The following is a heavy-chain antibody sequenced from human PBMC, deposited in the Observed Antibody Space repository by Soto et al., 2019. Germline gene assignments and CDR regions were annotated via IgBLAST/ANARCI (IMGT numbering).Heavy chain of an antibody. Sequence: ASVKVSCKTSGYSSTSLDINWVRQAPGQGPEWMGWMNPSRGKTGYAQKFQDRVIMTRDTSTSTAYMELRSLRYEDTAVYYCGRGVRAGIDHWGQGTLVTVS. CDR3: GRGVRAGIDH. D-gene: IGHD6-13*01. J-gene: IGHJ4*02. V-gene: IGHV1-8*01. CDR2: MNPSRGKT. CDR1: GYSSTSLD.